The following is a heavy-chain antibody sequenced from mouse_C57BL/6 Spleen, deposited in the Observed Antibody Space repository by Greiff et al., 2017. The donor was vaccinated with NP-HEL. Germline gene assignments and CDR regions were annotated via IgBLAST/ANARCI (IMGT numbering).Heavy chain of an antibody. Sequence: QVQLQQSGAELARPGASVKMSCKASGYTFTSYTMHWVKQRPGQGLEWIGYINPSSGYTKYNQKFEDKATLTADKSSSTAYMQLSSLTSEDSAVYYCARSTVVATRYFDVWGTGTTVTVSS. D-gene: IGHD1-1*01. CDR1: GYTFTSYT. CDR2: INPSSGYT. V-gene: IGHV1-4*01. J-gene: IGHJ1*03. CDR3: ARSTVVATRYFDV.